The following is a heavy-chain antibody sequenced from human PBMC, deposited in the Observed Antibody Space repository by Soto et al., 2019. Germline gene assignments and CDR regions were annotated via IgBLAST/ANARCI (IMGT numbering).Heavy chain of an antibody. CDR1: GGSISSGGYY. D-gene: IGHD4-17*01. V-gene: IGHV4-31*03. CDR3: ARASIEKHDYGDDDAFDI. Sequence: QVQLQESGPGLVKPSQTLSLTCTVSGGSISSGGYYWSWIRQHPGKGLEWIGYIYYSGSTYYNTPLKRRVKISVDTFKKQFSLKMSSVNAADTAVYYCARASIEKHDYGDDDAFDIWGQGTMVTVSS. J-gene: IGHJ3*02. CDR2: IYYSGST.